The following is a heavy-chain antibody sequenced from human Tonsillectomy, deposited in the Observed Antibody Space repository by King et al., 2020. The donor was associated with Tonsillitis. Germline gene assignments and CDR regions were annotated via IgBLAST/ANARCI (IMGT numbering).Heavy chain of an antibody. CDR2: VSGSGGRT. CDR1: GFSFSTYA. V-gene: IGHV3-23*04. D-gene: IGHD2-8*01. CDR3: AKVYNARSFIVGRCHPSVIISHHFAY. J-gene: IGHJ4*02. Sequence: VQLVESGGGLVQPGGSLRLSCAASGFSFSTYAMSWVRQAPGKGLEWISSVSGSGGRTYYADSAKGRFTISRDNSKNTLYLQMNRLRAEDTAIYYCAKVYNARSFIVGRCHPSVIISHHFAYWGQGTLVSASS.